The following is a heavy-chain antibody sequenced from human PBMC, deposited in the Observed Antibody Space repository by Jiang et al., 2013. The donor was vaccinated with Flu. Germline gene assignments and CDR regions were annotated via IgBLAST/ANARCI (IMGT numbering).Heavy chain of an antibody. V-gene: IGHV4-59*08. CDR3: ARSPPSSVAGTIWFDP. J-gene: IGHJ5*02. CDR2: IYYSGST. Sequence: GSGLVKPSETLSLTCTVSGGSISSYYWSWIRQPPGKGLEWIGYIYYSGSTNYNPSLKSRVTISVDTSKNQFSLKLSSVTAADTAVYYCARSPPSSVAGTIWFDPWGQGTLVTVSS. CDR1: GGSISSYY. D-gene: IGHD6-19*01.